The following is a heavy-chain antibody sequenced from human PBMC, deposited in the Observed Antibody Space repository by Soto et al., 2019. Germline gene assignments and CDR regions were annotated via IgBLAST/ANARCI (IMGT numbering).Heavy chain of an antibody. Sequence: QVQLVESGGGVVQPGRSLRLSCAASGFTFSSYGMHWVRQAPGKGLEWVAVISYDGSNKYYAYSVKGRFTISRDNSKNTLYLQMNSLRAEDTAVYYCAKVGSSGTFDYWGQGTLVTVSS. V-gene: IGHV3-30*18. J-gene: IGHJ4*02. CDR1: GFTFSSYG. D-gene: IGHD6-19*01. CDR2: ISYDGSNK. CDR3: AKVGSSGTFDY.